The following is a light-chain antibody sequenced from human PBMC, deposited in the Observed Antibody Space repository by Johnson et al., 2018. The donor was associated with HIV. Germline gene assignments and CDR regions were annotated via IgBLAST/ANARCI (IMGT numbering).Light chain of an antibody. CDR1: NSNIGNNY. J-gene: IGLJ1*01. Sequence: HSVLTQPPSVSAAPGQKVTISCSGSNSNIGNNYVSWYQQLPGTAPKLLIYENNKRPSGIPDRFSGSKSGTSATLGIAGLQTGDEADYYCGTWDNSLSTGAVFGTWTKVTVL. CDR3: GTWDNSLSTGAV. V-gene: IGLV1-51*02. CDR2: ENN.